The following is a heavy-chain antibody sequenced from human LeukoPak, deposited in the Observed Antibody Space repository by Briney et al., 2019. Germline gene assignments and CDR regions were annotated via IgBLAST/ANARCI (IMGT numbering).Heavy chain of an antibody. Sequence: PGGSLRLSCEASGFTFSSYGMSWVRQAPGEGLEWVSSISDSGGSTYYADSVKGRFTISRGNSKNTLYVQMNSLRAEDTAVYYCAKDRLRVAGGFDYWGQGTLVTVSS. D-gene: IGHD3-10*01. V-gene: IGHV3-23*01. CDR2: ISDSGGST. CDR1: GFTFSSYG. J-gene: IGHJ4*02. CDR3: AKDRLRVAGGFDY.